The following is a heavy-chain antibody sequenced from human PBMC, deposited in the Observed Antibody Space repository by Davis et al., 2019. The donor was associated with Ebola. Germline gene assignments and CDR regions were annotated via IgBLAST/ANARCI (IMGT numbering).Heavy chain of an antibody. J-gene: IGHJ4*02. CDR3: TSTLDGDYVDY. CDR1: GFTFSGSA. Sequence: GGSLRLSCAASGFTFSGSAMHWVRQASGKGLEWVGRIRSKANSYATAYAASVKGRFTTSRDDSKNTAYLQMNSLKTEDTAVYYCTSTLDGDYVDYWGQGTLVTVSS. D-gene: IGHD4-17*01. CDR2: IRSKANSYAT. V-gene: IGHV3-73*01.